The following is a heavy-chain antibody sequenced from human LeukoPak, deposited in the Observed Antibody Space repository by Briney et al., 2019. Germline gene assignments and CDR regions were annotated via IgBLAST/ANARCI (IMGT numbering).Heavy chain of an antibody. D-gene: IGHD3-10*01. CDR1: GFVFANYW. CDR2: IKQGGSVK. CDR3: ARGPPYGSRSDFLDS. J-gene: IGHJ5*01. Sequence: GGSLRLSCAASGFVFANYWMSWVRQVPGKGLEWVADIKQGGSVKLYVDSVKGRFTISRDDAKNSLSLQMDSLRAEDTALYYCARGPPYGSRSDFLDSWGQGTQVTASS. V-gene: IGHV3-7*01.